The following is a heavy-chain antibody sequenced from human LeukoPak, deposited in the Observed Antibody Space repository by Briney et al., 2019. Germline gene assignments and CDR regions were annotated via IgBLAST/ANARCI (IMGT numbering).Heavy chain of an antibody. CDR1: GFTFSSYA. CDR3: ARVVTFGYFDL. Sequence: GGSLRLSCAASGFTFSSYAMHWVRQAPGKGLEYVSAISSNGGSTYYANSVKGRFTISRDNSKNTLYLQMGSLRAEDMAVYYCARVVTFGYFDLWGRGTLVTVSS. CDR2: ISSNGGST. V-gene: IGHV3-64*01. J-gene: IGHJ2*01.